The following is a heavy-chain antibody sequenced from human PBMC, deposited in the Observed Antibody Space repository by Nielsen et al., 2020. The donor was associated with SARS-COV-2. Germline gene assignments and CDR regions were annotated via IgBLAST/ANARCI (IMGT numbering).Heavy chain of an antibody. J-gene: IGHJ6*02. CDR3: ARENLVDTATHGSGYYYYGMDV. V-gene: IGHV1-69*04. D-gene: IGHD5-18*01. CDR2: IIPILGIA. Sequence: SVKVSCKASGGTFSSYAISWVRQAPGQGLEWMGRIIPILGIANYAQKFQGRVTITADKSTSTAYMELSSLRSEDTAVYYCARENLVDTATHGSGYYYYGMDVWGQGTTVTVSS. CDR1: GGTFSSYA.